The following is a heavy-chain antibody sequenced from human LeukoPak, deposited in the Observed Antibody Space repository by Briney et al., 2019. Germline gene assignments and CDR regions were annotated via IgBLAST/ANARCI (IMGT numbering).Heavy chain of an antibody. CDR3: AKDYYGSGSYRY. Sequence: GGSLRLSCAASGFTFSSYTMSWVRQAPGKGLEWVSTITTSDGNTYYADSVKGRFTVSRDNSKNTLFLQMNSLRAEDTAVYYCAKDYYGSGSYRYWGQGTLVTVSS. CDR2: ITTSDGNT. J-gene: IGHJ4*02. V-gene: IGHV3-23*01. D-gene: IGHD3-10*01. CDR1: GFTFSSYT.